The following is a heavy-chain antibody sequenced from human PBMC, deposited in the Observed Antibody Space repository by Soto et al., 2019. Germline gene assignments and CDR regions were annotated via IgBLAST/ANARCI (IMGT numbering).Heavy chain of an antibody. CDR3: ARAGVYYGYYYYYDGMDV. V-gene: IGHV6-1*01. J-gene: IGHJ6*02. Sequence: SQTLSLTCAISGDSVSSNSAAWNWIRQSPSRGLEWLGRTYYRSKWYNDYAVSVKSRITINPDTSKNQFSLQLNSVTPEDTAVYYCARAGVYYGYYYYYDGMDVWGQGTTVTVSS. CDR1: GDSVSSNSAA. CDR2: TYYRSKWYN. D-gene: IGHD3-10*01.